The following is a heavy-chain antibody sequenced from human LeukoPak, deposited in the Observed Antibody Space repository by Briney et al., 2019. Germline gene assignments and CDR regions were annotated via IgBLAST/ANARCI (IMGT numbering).Heavy chain of an antibody. Sequence: GRSLRLSCAASGFTFSSYEMNWVRQAPGKGLQWVSSISSGSVYIYYADSMKGRFTISRDNAKNSMYLQMYSLRAEDTAVYYCARGPKYISATGPYYFDYWGQGTPVTVSS. CDR3: ARGPKYISATGPYYFDY. CDR2: ISSGSVYI. CDR1: GFTFSSYE. J-gene: IGHJ4*02. V-gene: IGHV3-21*01. D-gene: IGHD6-13*01.